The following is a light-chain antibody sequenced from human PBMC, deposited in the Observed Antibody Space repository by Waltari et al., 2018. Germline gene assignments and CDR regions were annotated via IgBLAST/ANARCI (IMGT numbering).Light chain of an antibody. Sequence: DVVMTQSTLSLPVTLGQPASISCKSSQNLVHSDGNTHLNWFQQRPGQSQSRLFYKVSYRESGVPGRFSGRGSGTDFTLKISRVEAEDVGIYYCMQGTHWPYTFGQGTRLDIK. V-gene: IGKV2-30*02. CDR3: MQGTHWPYT. CDR2: KVS. CDR1: QNLVHSDGNTH. J-gene: IGKJ2*01.